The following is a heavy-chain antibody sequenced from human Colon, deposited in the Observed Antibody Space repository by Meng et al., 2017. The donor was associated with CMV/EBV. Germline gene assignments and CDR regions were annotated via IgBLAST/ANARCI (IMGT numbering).Heavy chain of an antibody. Sequence: LQRQESGPGLAKPSETLSLTCTVSGGSISSSTYYWGWIRQTPGKGLEWIGNIYYSGYTYYNPSLKSRLTISVDTSKNQFSLKLTSVTAADTAVYYCATDYGDYYFDRWGQGTLVTVSS. CDR1: GGSISSSTYY. CDR2: IYYSGYT. V-gene: IGHV4-39*07. D-gene: IGHD4-17*01. CDR3: ATDYGDYYFDR. J-gene: IGHJ4*02.